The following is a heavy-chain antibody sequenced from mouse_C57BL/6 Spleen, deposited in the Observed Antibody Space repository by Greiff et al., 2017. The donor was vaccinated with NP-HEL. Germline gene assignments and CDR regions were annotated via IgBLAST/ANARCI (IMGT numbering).Heavy chain of an antibody. Sequence: EVQLQESGPELVKPGASVKMSCKASGYTFTDYNMHWVKQSHGKSLEWIGYINPNNGGTSYNQKFKGKSTLTVNKSSSTAYMELRSLTSEDSAFYYCARGRGLRRYYYAMDYWGQGTSVTVSS. CDR3: ARGRGLRRYYYAMDY. CDR2: INPNNGGT. D-gene: IGHD2-4*01. CDR1: GYTFTDYN. J-gene: IGHJ4*01. V-gene: IGHV1-22*01.